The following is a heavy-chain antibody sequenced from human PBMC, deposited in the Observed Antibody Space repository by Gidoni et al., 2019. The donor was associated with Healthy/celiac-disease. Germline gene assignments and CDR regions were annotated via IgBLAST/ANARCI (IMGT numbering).Heavy chain of an antibody. J-gene: IGHJ4*02. Sequence: QVPLQESGPGLVKPSAPLSLTCTVAGGSISCYYWSWTRQPPGKGLEWIGYIDYSGSTNYNPSLKSRVTISVDTSKNQFSLKLSSVTAADTAVYYCARLNYGGKLTFDYWGQGTLVTVSS. CDR3: ARLNYGGKLTFDY. CDR1: GGSISCYY. CDR2: IDYSGST. D-gene: IGHD4-17*01. V-gene: IGHV4-59*01.